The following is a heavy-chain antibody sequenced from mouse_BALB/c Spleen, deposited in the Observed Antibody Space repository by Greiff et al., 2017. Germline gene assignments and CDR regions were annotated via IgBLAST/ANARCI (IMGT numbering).Heavy chain of an antibody. Sequence: QVQLQQPGAELVKPGTSVKLSCKASGYNFTSYWINWVKLRPGQGLEWIGYIYPGSGSTNYNEKFKSKATLTVDTSSSTAYMQLSSLASEDSALYYCARERDSSGPCAYGGQGTLVTVSA. CDR1: GYNFTSYW. CDR2: IYPGSGST. J-gene: IGHJ3*01. V-gene: IGHV1-55*01. CDR3: ARERDSSGPCAY. D-gene: IGHD3-2*01.